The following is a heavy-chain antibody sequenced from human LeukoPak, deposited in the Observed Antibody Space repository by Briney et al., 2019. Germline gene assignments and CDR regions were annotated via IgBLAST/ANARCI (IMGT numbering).Heavy chain of an antibody. CDR3: ARDRVTTNTPFFDS. Sequence: ASVKVSCKASEYSFTVYYIHWVRQAPGQGLEWMGWTNPNSGATNYAQDFQGWVTMTRDTSISTAYMELSRLRSDDTAVYYCARDRVTTNTPFFDSWGQGTLVTVSS. CDR1: EYSFTVYY. V-gene: IGHV1-2*04. CDR2: TNPNSGAT. D-gene: IGHD4-17*01. J-gene: IGHJ4*02.